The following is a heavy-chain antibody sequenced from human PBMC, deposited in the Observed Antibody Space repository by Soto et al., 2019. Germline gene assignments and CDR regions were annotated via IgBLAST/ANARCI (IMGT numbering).Heavy chain of an antibody. J-gene: IGHJ4*02. CDR3: ARDISGTYSYFDY. D-gene: IGHD1-26*01. CDR1: GVTLSIYS. Sequence: GSLRPSCSASGVTLSIYSMNWVREAPGKGLEWVSYIISSSSAIYYADSVKGRFTISRENAKNSLYLQMSSLRDEDTAVYYCARDISGTYSYFDYWGQGTLVTVSS. V-gene: IGHV3-48*02. CDR2: IISSSSAI.